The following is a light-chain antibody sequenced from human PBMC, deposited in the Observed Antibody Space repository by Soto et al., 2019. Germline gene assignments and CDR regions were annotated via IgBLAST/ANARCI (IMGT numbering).Light chain of an antibody. V-gene: IGKV3-15*01. J-gene: IGKJ4*01. CDR3: QQYSAWPLS. CDR2: GVS. Sequence: EVVMTQSPATLSVSPGERATRSCRASQSVSSNFLAWYQQKPGQAPRLLIYGVSIRATGIPARFSGSGSGTEFTLTISSLQSEDFAVYYCQQYSAWPLSFGGGTKVEI. CDR1: QSVSSN.